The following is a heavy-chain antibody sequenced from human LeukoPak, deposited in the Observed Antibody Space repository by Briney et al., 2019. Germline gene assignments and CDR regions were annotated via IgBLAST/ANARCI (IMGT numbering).Heavy chain of an antibody. D-gene: IGHD2-2*02. CDR1: GYTFTSYG. CDR2: ISAYNGNT. Sequence: GASVKVSCKASGYTFTSYGISWVRQAPGQGLEWMGWISAYNGNTNYAQKLQGRVTMTTDTSTSTAYMELRSLRSDDTAVYYCARGPSGLGYCSSTSCYNYFDYWGQGTLVTVSS. CDR3: ARGPSGLGYCSSTSCYNYFDY. V-gene: IGHV1-18*01. J-gene: IGHJ4*02.